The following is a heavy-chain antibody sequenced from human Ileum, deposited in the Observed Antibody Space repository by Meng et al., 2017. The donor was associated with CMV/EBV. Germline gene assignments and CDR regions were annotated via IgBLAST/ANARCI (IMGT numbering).Heavy chain of an antibody. CDR1: GFSLSTYW. Sequence: GESLKISCTASGFSLSTYWMHWVRQAPGEGLLWVSHIKWDGIFTTYTDSVKGRFTISRDVAKNTFYLQMNNLRVEDTAVYFCARGGSSGYTLKYFDYWGQGALVTVSS. V-gene: IGHV3-74*03. D-gene: IGHD5-12*01. J-gene: IGHJ4*02. CDR2: IKWDGIFT. CDR3: ARGGSSGYTLKYFDY.